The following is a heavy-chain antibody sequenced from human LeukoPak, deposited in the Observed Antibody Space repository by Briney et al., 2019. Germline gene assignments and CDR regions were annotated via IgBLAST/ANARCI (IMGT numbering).Heavy chain of an antibody. J-gene: IGHJ4*02. CDR3: TKDRRGPAAGTWYFDS. Sequence: GGSLRLTCVASGFTFSSTTMGWVRQAPGRGLEWVSSITAIDGRTYYADSVRGRFTISRDNSKNTVYLQLNSLRAGDTAIYYCTKDRRGPAAGTWYFDSWGQGTLVTVSS. CDR2: ITAIDGRT. V-gene: IGHV3-23*01. D-gene: IGHD6-13*01. CDR1: GFTFSSTT.